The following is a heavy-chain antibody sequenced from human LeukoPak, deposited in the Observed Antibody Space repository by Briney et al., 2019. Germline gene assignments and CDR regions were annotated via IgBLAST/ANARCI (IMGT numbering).Heavy chain of an antibody. V-gene: IGHV1-46*01. J-gene: IGHJ4*02. Sequence: ASVKVSCKASGYTFTSYYMHWVRQAPGQGLEWMGKINPSGGSTSYAQKFQGRVTMTRDTSTSTVYMELSSLRSEDTAVYYCARVVPAATLDYWGQGTLVTVSS. CDR3: ARVVPAATLDY. D-gene: IGHD2-2*01. CDR2: INPSGGST. CDR1: GYTFTSYY.